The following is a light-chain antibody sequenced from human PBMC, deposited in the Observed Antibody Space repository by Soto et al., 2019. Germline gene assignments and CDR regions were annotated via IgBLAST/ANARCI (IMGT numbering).Light chain of an antibody. CDR3: QQYYSYPWT. Sequence: AIRMTQSPSSFSASTGDRVTITCRASQGISSYLAWYQQKPGKAPKVLIYAVSTLQSGVPSRFSGSGSGTDFTLTISYLQSEDFATYYLQQYYSYPWTFGQGTKVEIK. CDR2: AVS. CDR1: QGISSY. V-gene: IGKV1-8*01. J-gene: IGKJ1*01.